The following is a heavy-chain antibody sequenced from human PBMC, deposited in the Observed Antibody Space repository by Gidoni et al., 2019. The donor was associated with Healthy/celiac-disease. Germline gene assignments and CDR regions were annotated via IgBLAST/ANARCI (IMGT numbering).Heavy chain of an antibody. Sequence: EVQLVESGGGLVQPGRSLRLSCTASGFTFGDYAMSWFRQAPGKGLGWVGFIRSKAYDGTTEYAASVKGRFTISRDDSKSIAYLQMNSLKTEDTAVYYCTRDSSEYSSGWYVDYWGQGTLVTVSS. CDR1: GFTFGDYA. J-gene: IGHJ4*02. V-gene: IGHV3-49*03. CDR2: IRSKAYDGTT. D-gene: IGHD6-19*01. CDR3: TRDSSEYSSGWYVDY.